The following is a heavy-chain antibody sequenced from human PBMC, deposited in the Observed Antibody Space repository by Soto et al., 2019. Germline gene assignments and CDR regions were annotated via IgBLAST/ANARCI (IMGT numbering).Heavy chain of an antibody. J-gene: IGHJ5*01. CDR1: GGTFSSYA. CDR2: IIPIFGTA. D-gene: IGHD2-2*01. V-gene: IGHV1-69*13. CDR3: ALRPGMGVVPAEYQDWFVS. Sequence: ASVKVSCKASGGTFSSYAISWVRQAPGQGLEWMGGIIPIFGTAKYAQKFQGRVTITADESTSTAYMELSSLRSEDTAVYYCALRPGMGVVPAEYQDWFVSWGQGTLVTVS.